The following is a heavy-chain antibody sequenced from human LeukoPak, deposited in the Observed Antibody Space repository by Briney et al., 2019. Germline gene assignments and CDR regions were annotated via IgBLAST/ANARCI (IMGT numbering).Heavy chain of an antibody. Sequence: SETLSLTCTVSGDSISGGGYYWSWIRQHPGKGLEWIGYIYYSGSPHYNPSLRSRVTISVDTSKNQFSLKLSSVTAADTAVYYCARGDPGIAAAGTEGHWFDPWGQGTLVTVSS. D-gene: IGHD6-13*01. J-gene: IGHJ5*02. CDR3: ARGDPGIAAAGTEGHWFDP. CDR2: IYYSGSP. V-gene: IGHV4-31*03. CDR1: GDSISGGGYY.